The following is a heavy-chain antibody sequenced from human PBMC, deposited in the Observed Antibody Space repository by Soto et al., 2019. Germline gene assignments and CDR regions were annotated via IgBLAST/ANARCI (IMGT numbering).Heavy chain of an antibody. Sequence: QVQLVQSGAEVKKPGASVKVSCKASGYTFTSFDINWVRQATGQGPEWMGWMNPNSGNTGYAQKFQVRVTMSRNTSINTAYMELSSLRSEDTAVYYCARAGYSSSGYDYWGQGTLVTVSS. D-gene: IGHD6-13*01. J-gene: IGHJ4*02. CDR3: ARAGYSSSGYDY. CDR2: MNPNSGNT. CDR1: GYTFTSFD. V-gene: IGHV1-8*01.